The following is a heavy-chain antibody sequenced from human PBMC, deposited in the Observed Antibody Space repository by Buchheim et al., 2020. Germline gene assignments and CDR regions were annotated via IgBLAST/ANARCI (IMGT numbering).Heavy chain of an antibody. CDR2: IRSRAHGGTR. Sequence: EMQLVDSGGGLVQPGRSLSLSCTASGFTFRDYAMSWFRQAPGKGLEWVGFIRSRAHGGTREYVASVRGRFDISRDDSRSIAYLQMNSLKTEDAGVYYCTRFVVRRNGGWNEGYDYYGMDVWGQGTT. V-gene: IGHV3-49*03. CDR1: GFTFRDYA. CDR3: TRFVVRRNGGWNEGYDYYGMDV. D-gene: IGHD1-1*01. J-gene: IGHJ6*02.